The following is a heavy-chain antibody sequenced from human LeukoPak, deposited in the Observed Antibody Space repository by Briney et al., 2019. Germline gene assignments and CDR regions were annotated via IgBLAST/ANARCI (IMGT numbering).Heavy chain of an antibody. CDR3: ARHAGVTTYYYGMDV. V-gene: IGHV4-59*08. J-gene: IGHJ6*02. Sequence: SETLSLTCTVSGGSISSYYWSWIRQPPGKGQEWIGYIYYSGSTNYNPSLKSRVTISVDTSKNQFSLKLSSVTAADTAVYYCARHAGVTTYYYGMDVWGQGTTVTVSS. CDR2: IYYSGST. CDR1: GGSISSYY. D-gene: IGHD4-17*01.